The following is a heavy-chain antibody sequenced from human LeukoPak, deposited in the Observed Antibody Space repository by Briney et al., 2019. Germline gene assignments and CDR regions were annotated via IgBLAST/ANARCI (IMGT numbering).Heavy chain of an antibody. V-gene: IGHV3-48*01. D-gene: IGHD3-3*01. Sequence: PGGSLRLSCAASGFTFSSYSMNWVRQAPGKGLEWVAYISSSSSTIYYADSVKGRFTISRDNAKNSLYLQINSLRGEDTAVYYCARDDSGSYYDFWSGYTDAFDIWGQGTMVTVSS. CDR3: ARDDSGSYYDFWSGYTDAFDI. CDR2: ISSSSSTI. J-gene: IGHJ3*02. CDR1: GFTFSSYS.